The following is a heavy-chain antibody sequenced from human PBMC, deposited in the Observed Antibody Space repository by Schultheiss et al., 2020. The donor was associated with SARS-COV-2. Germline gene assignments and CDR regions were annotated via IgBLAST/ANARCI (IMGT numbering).Heavy chain of an antibody. CDR3: APEEVTAPYYYGMDV. D-gene: IGHD2-21*02. Sequence: GGSLRLSCAASGFTFSSYWMHWVRQAPGKGLVWVSVIYSGGSTYYADSVKGRFTISRDNSKNTLYLQMNSLRAEDTAVYYCAPEEVTAPYYYGMDVWGQGTTVTVSS. J-gene: IGHJ6*02. CDR1: GFTFSSYW. CDR2: IYSGGST. V-gene: IGHV3-66*01.